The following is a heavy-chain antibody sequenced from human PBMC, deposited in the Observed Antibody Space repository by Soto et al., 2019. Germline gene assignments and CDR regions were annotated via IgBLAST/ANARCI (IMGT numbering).Heavy chain of an antibody. CDR1: GFTFSSYA. D-gene: IGHD6-25*01. V-gene: IGHV3-23*01. CDR2: ISGSGGST. J-gene: IGHJ1*01. CDR3: AKDAGSRSDGWGC. Sequence: EVQLLESGGGLVQPGGSLRLSCAASGFTFSSYAMSWVRQAPGKGLEWVSAISGSGGSTYYADSVKGRFTISRDNSKNAQYLGMNSLRAWDMAVYYCAKDAGSRSDGWGCWGQGTLVTVSS.